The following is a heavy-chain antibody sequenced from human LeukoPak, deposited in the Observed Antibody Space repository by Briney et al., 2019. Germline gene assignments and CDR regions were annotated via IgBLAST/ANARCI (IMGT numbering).Heavy chain of an antibody. D-gene: IGHD6-6*01. CDR1: GGSFSGYY. J-gene: IGHJ4*02. Sequence: SETLSLTCAVYGGSFSGYYWSWIRQPPGKGLEWIGEINHSGSTNYNPSLKSRVTISVDTSKNHLSLRLSSVTAADTAVYYCARLSEKLNLFSSSSGFDYWGQGTRVTVSS. V-gene: IGHV4-34*01. CDR2: INHSGST. CDR3: ARLSEKLNLFSSSSGFDY.